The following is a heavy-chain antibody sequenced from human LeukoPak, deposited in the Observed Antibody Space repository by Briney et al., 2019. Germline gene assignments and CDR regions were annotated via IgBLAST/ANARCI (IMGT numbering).Heavy chain of an antibody. CDR3: AKDDYDILTGYSSFDY. J-gene: IGHJ4*02. V-gene: IGHV3-30*18. CDR2: XSYDGSNK. D-gene: IGHD3-9*01. Sequence: GGSLRLSCAASGFTFSSYGMHWVRQAPGKGXXXXXXXSYDGSNKYYADSVKGRFTISRDNSKNTLYLQMNSLRAEDTAVYYCAKDDYDILTGYSSFDYWGQGTLVTVSS. CDR1: GFTFSSYG.